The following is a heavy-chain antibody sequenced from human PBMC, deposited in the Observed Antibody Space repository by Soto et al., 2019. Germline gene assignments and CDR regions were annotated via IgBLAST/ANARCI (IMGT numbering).Heavy chain of an antibody. CDR1: GGSFSGYY. Sequence: SETLSLTCAVYGGSFSGYYWSWIRQPPGKGLEWIGEINHSGSTNYNPSLKSRVTISVDTPKNQFSLKLSSVTAADTAVYYCASYAKGSCSSTSCYEGYYYMDVWGKGTTVTVSS. CDR3: ASYAKGSCSSTSCYEGYYYMDV. J-gene: IGHJ6*03. V-gene: IGHV4-34*01. CDR2: INHSGST. D-gene: IGHD2-2*01.